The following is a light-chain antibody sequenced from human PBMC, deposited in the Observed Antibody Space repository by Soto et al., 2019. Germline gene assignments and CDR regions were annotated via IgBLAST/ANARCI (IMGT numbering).Light chain of an antibody. Sequence: EIVLTQSPGTLSLSPGGRASLSCMGSQSIGSGSLAWYQQKVGRAPRVLIYDGSKRATGIPDRFSGSGSGTDFTLTITRPEPEDFAVYYCQQYGGSPRTFGQGTRLEI. V-gene: IGKV3-20*01. CDR2: DGS. CDR1: QSIGSGS. CDR3: QQYGGSPRT. J-gene: IGKJ5*01.